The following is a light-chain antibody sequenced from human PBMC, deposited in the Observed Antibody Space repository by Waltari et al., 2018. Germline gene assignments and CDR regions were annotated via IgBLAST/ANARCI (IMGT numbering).Light chain of an antibody. CDR2: AAS. V-gene: IGKV3-20*01. Sequence: EIVLTQSPGTLPLSPGERATLSCRASQSISRFLAWYQQKPGQAPRLLIYAASSRATGIPDRCSGSGSGTDFSLTITRLEPEDFAVYFCQNHERLPAVFGQGTKVEIK. J-gene: IGKJ1*01. CDR3: QNHERLPAV. CDR1: QSISRF.